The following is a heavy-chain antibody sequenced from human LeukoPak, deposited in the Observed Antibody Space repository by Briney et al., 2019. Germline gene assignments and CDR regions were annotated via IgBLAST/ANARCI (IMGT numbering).Heavy chain of an antibody. CDR1: GVSISSYY. D-gene: IGHD2-15*01. V-gene: IGHV4-59*08. CDR3: ARYCSGGSCYSYLDY. CDR2: IYYTGST. Sequence: SETLSLTCTVSGVSISSYYWSWIRQPPGKGLEWIGYIYYTGSTYYNPSLKSRVTISVDTSKNQFSLKLSSVTAADAAVYYCARYCSGGSCYSYLDYWGQGTLVTVSS. J-gene: IGHJ4*02.